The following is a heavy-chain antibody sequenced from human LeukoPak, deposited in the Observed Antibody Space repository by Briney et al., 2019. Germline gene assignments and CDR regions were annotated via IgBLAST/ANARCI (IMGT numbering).Heavy chain of an antibody. CDR1: GFTFSSYW. D-gene: IGHD1-26*01. J-gene: IGHJ5*02. V-gene: IGHV3-74*01. Sequence: PGGSLRLSSAAPGFTFSSYWMYWVPQAPGKGVVWVLRINSDGSSTSYADSVKGRFTISRDNAKNTLYLQMNSLRAEDTAVYYCARDSGSYRGENWFDPWGQGTLATVSS. CDR2: INSDGSST. CDR3: ARDSGSYRGENWFDP.